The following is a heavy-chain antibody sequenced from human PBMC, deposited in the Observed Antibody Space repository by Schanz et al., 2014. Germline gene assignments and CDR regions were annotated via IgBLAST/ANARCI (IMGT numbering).Heavy chain of an antibody. Sequence: VQLVESGGGLVEPGGSLRLSCAGTGFTFSAYWMTWVRQAPGKGLEWVANIRGDGSEKHYVDSVEGRFTISRDNAKDSVFLQMNSLRVEDTAVYYCARVGIEGSSGRKTDYWGQGTLVTVSS. V-gene: IGHV3-7*01. CDR1: GFTFSAYW. J-gene: IGHJ4*02. CDR2: IRGDGSEK. CDR3: ARVGIEGSSGRKTDY. D-gene: IGHD3-22*01.